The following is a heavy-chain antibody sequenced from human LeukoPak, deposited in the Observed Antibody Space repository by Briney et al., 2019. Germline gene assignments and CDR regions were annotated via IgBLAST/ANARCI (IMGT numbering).Heavy chain of an antibody. D-gene: IGHD2-2*01. CDR1: GGTFSSYA. CDR2: IIPILGIA. V-gene: IGHV1-69*04. J-gene: IGHJ6*02. CDR3: ARSLHQLLPLQDYYYGMDV. Sequence: EASVKVSCKASGGTFSSYAISWVRQAPGQGLEWMGRIIPILGIANYAQKFQGRVTITADKSTSTAYMELSSLRSEDTGVYYCARSLHQLLPLQDYYYGMDVWGQGTTVTVSS.